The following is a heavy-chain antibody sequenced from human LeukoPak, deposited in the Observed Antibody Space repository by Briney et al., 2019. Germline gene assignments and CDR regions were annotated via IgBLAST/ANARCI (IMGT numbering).Heavy chain of an antibody. CDR1: GYGFSSNW. J-gene: IGHJ5*02. CDR3: ARLGTSGSYHLDP. V-gene: IGHV5-51*01. CDR2: IYPGDSDT. D-gene: IGHD3-10*01. Sequence: GESLKISCKGSGYGFSSNWIGWVRQMPGKGREWMGIIYPGDSDTRYSPSFQGQVTISADKSISTVYLQWSSLKASDTAMYYCARLGTSGSYHLDPWGQGTLVTVSS.